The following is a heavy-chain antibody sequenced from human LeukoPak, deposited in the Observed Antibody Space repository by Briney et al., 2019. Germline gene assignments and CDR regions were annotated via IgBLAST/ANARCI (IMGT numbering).Heavy chain of an antibody. V-gene: IGHV3-30-3*01. Sequence: GGSLRLSCAASGFTFSSYAMHWVRQAPGKGLEWVAVISYDGSNKYYADSVKGRFTISRDNSKNTLYLQMNSLRAEDTAVYYCARGFGGYSFAVVYFDYWGQGTLVTVSS. CDR2: ISYDGSNK. CDR1: GFTFSSYA. D-gene: IGHD5-18*01. J-gene: IGHJ4*02. CDR3: ARGFGGYSFAVVYFDY.